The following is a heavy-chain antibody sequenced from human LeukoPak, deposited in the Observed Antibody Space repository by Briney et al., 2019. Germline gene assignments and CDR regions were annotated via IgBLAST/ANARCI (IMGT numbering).Heavy chain of an antibody. CDR3: ARATYERYSGSSFDY. V-gene: IGHV1-46*01. CDR2: INPSGGST. Sequence: GASVKVSCKASGYTFTSHYMHWVRQAPGQGLEWMGIINPSGGSTSYAQKFQGRVTMTRDTSTSTVYMELSSLRSEDTAVYYCARATYERYSGSSFDYWGQGTLVTVSS. J-gene: IGHJ4*02. D-gene: IGHD1-26*01. CDR1: GYTFTSHY.